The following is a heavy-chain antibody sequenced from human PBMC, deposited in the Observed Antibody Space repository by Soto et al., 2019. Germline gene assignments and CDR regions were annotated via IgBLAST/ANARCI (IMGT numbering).Heavy chain of an antibody. D-gene: IGHD4-17*01. V-gene: IGHV3-23*01. CDR1: GFTFSSYA. Sequence: EVQLLESGGGLVQPGGSLRLSCAASGFTFSSYAMSWVRQAPGKGLEWVSAISGSGGSTYYADSVKGRFTISRDNAKNSLYLQMNSLRAEDTAVYYCARARGAVTTLVDYWGQGTLVTVSS. CDR2: ISGSGGST. J-gene: IGHJ4*02. CDR3: ARARGAVTTLVDY.